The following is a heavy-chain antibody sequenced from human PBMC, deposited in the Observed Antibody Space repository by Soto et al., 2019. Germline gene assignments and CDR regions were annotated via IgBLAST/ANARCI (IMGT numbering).Heavy chain of an antibody. Sequence: GGSLRVSCIASGFTLDEYEMTWVRQAPGKGLAWVGFIRSKTYGGTKEYDASVKGRFTISRDDSKTIAYLQMNSLKIEDTAVYYCSRLDYYDNSCSYSGMDVWGRVTAVTVSS. J-gene: IGHJ6*02. V-gene: IGHV3-49*04. D-gene: IGHD3-22*01. CDR1: GFTLDEYE. CDR2: IRSKTYGGTK. CDR3: SRLDYYDNSCSYSGMDV.